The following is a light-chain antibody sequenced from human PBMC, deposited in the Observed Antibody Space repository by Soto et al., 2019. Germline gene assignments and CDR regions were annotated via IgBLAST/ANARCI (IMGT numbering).Light chain of an antibody. CDR3: QRYNNWPLT. J-gene: IGKJ4*01. Sequence: EIVMTQSPATLSVSPGERVTLSCRASQSVTSNLAWYQQKPGQAPILLIFGASTRATGLPARFSGSGSGTEFTLTITSLRSEDFAVYYCQRYNNWPLTFGGGTKVDIK. CDR1: QSVTSN. CDR2: GAS. V-gene: IGKV3-15*01.